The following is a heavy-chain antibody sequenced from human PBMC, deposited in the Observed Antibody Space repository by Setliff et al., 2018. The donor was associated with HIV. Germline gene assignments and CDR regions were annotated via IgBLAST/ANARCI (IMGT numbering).Heavy chain of an antibody. V-gene: IGHV4-4*07. CDR2: IYTSGST. Sequence: PSETLSLTCTLYGASFSGYYWSWIRQSAGKGLEWIGRIYTSGSTNDNPSLKSRITISVDTSNNQFSLRLSSVTAADTAVYYCARDKGYYYMDVWGKVITVTVSS. CDR1: GASFSGYY. J-gene: IGHJ6*03. CDR3: ARDKGYYYMDV.